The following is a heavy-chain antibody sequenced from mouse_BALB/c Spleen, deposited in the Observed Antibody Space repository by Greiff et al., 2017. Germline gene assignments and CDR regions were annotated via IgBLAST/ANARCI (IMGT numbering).Heavy chain of an antibody. Sequence: VQLQQSGAELVRSGASVKLSCTASGFNIKDYYMHWVKQRPEQGLEWIGWIDPENGDTEYAPKFQGKATMTADTSSNTAYLQLSSLTSEDTAVYFCNGILFITPTGDYWGQGTSLTVSS. J-gene: IGHJ2*02. D-gene: IGHD1-1*01. CDR1: GFNIKDYY. CDR2: IDPENGDT. CDR3: NGILFITPTGDY. V-gene: IGHV14-4*02.